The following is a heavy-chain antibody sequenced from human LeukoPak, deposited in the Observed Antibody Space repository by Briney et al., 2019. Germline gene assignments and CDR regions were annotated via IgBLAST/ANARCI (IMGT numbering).Heavy chain of an antibody. V-gene: IGHV1-69*05. CDR1: GGTFSSYA. CDR2: IIPIFGTA. Sequence: ASVKVSCKASGGTFSSYAISWVRQAPGQGLEWMGGIIPIFGTANYAQKFQGRVTITTDESTSTAYMELSSLRSEDTAVYYCAMKSLGLGYYYYYMDVWGKGTTVTVSS. J-gene: IGHJ6*03. CDR3: AMKSLGLGYYYYYMDV. D-gene: IGHD7-27*01.